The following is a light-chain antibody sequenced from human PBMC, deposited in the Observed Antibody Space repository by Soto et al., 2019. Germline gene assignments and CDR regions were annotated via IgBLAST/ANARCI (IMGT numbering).Light chain of an antibody. J-gene: IGKJ3*01. CDR2: LAS. CDR1: QSISSW. Sequence: DIQMTQSPSTLSASVGDRVTITCRASQSISSWLAWYQQKPGKAPKLLMYLASTLQSGVPARFSGSGSGTNFTFTISSLQPEDIATYYCQQYDNLPITFGPGTKVDIK. CDR3: QQYDNLPIT. V-gene: IGKV1-5*01.